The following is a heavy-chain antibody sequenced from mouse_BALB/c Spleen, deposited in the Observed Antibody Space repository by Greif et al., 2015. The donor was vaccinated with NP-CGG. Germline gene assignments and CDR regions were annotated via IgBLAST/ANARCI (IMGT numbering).Heavy chain of an antibody. CDR2: ISHLAYSI. D-gene: IGHD1-1*01. V-gene: IGHV5-15*02. CDR1: GFTFSDYG. CDR3: ARDYYGSSYWYFDV. Sequence: EVLLVESGGGFLRPGESRKLSCAASGFTFSDYGMAGVRQAPGKGPECVAFISHLAYSIYYADTVTGRFTISRENAKNTLYLEMSSLRSEDTAMYYCARDYYGSSYWYFDVWGAGTTVTVSS. J-gene: IGHJ1*01.